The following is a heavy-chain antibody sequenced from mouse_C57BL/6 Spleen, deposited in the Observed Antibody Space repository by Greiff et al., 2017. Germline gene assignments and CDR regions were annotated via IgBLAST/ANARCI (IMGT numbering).Heavy chain of an antibody. Sequence: EVKLVESGGGLVKPGGSLKLSCAASGFTFSDYGMHWVRQAPEKGLEWVAYISSGSSTIYSADTVKGRFTISRDNAKNTLFLQLTSLRSEDTAMYYCASLTTVVPFAYWGQGTLVTVSA. V-gene: IGHV5-17*01. J-gene: IGHJ3*01. CDR1: GFTFSDYG. CDR2: ISSGSSTI. CDR3: ASLTTVVPFAY. D-gene: IGHD1-1*01.